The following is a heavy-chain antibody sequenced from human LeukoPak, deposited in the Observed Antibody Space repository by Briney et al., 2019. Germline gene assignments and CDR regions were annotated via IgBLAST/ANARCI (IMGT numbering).Heavy chain of an antibody. J-gene: IGHJ4*02. CDR2: IRGKAYGGTT. D-gene: IGHD6-19*01. CDR1: GFTFGDYA. V-gene: IGHV3-49*04. Sequence: PGGSLRLSCTASGFTFGDYAMSWVRQAPGKGLEWVCFIRGKAYGGTTEYAASVKGRFTISRDDSKSIAYLQMNSLRAEDTAVYYCARGGVAGTAVGLFDYWGQGTLVTVSS. CDR3: ARGGVAGTAVGLFDY.